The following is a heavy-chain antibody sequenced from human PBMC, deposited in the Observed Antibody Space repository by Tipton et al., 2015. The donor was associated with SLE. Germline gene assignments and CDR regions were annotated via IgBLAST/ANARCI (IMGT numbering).Heavy chain of an antibody. D-gene: IGHD3-22*01. CDR2: ISWNSGSI. CDR3: AIPKYSSEGGH. CDR1: GFTFDDYA. J-gene: IGHJ1*01. Sequence: QLVQSGGGLVRPGRSLRLSCAASGFTFDDYAMHWVRQAPGKGLEWVSGISWNSGSIGYADSVKGRFTISRDNAKNSLYLQMNSLRAEDTAVYYCAIPKYSSEGGHWGQGTLVTVSS. V-gene: IGHV3-9*01.